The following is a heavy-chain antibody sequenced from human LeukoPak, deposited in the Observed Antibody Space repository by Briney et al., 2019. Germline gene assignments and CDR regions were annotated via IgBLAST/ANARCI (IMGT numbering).Heavy chain of an antibody. Sequence: SETLSLTCTVSGGSISSSSYYWGWIRQPPGKGLEWIGSIYYSGSTYYNPSLKSRVTISVDTSKNQFSLKLSSVTAADTAVYYCARDTMIVVVIRNFDIWGQGTMVTVSS. CDR2: IYYSGST. D-gene: IGHD3-22*01. J-gene: IGHJ3*02. V-gene: IGHV4-39*07. CDR3: ARDTMIVVVIRNFDI. CDR1: GGSISSSSYY.